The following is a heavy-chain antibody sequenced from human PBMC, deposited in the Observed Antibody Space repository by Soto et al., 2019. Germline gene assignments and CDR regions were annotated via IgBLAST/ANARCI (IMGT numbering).Heavy chain of an antibody. Sequence: QVQLVESGGGVVQPGRSLRLSCAASGFTFSSYAMHWVRQAPGKGLEWVAVISYDGSNKYYADSVKGRFTISRDNSKNTRYLQRNSLRAEDTAVYYCARYSNYYFDYWGQGTLVTVSS. CDR2: ISYDGSNK. D-gene: IGHD4-4*01. J-gene: IGHJ4*02. V-gene: IGHV3-30-3*01. CDR1: GFTFSSYA. CDR3: ARYSNYYFDY.